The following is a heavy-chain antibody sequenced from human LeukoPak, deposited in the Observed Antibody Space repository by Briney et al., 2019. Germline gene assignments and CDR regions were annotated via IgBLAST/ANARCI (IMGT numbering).Heavy chain of an antibody. CDR3: ARDEDFWSGHNYGMDV. V-gene: IGHV4-4*07. Sequence: LEWIGXXYTSGSPNYNPSLKSRVTMSVDTSKNQFSLKLSSVPAADTAVYYCARDEDFWSGHNYGMDVWGQGTTVTVSS. J-gene: IGHJ6*02. D-gene: IGHD3-3*01. CDR2: XYTSGSP.